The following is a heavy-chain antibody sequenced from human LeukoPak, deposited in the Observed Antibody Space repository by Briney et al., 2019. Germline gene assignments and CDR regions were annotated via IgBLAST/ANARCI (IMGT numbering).Heavy chain of an antibody. D-gene: IGHD7-27*01. CDR2: MSPKSGNT. V-gene: IGHV1-8*02. CDR3: VGGAPNWGFDY. Sequence: ASVKVSCKASGGTFSSYAISWVRQATGHGFEWMGWMSPKSGNTGYAQNFQGRVTMTRDTSISTAYMELSSLRSEDTAVYYCVGGAPNWGFDYWGQGTLVTVSS. J-gene: IGHJ4*02. CDR1: GGTFSSYA.